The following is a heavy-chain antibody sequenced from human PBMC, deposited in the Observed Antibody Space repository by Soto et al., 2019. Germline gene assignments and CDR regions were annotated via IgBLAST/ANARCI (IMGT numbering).Heavy chain of an antibody. J-gene: IGHJ6*02. Sequence: PGESLKISCKGSGYSFTSYWIGWVRQMPGKGLEWMGIIYPGDSDTRYSPSFQGQVTISADKSISTAYLQWSSLKASDTAVYYCARIRGYSYGYPSPDYYYYGMDVWGQGTTVTVSS. D-gene: IGHD5-18*01. CDR3: ARIRGYSYGYPSPDYYYYGMDV. V-gene: IGHV5-51*03. CDR2: IYPGDSDT. CDR1: GYSFTSYW.